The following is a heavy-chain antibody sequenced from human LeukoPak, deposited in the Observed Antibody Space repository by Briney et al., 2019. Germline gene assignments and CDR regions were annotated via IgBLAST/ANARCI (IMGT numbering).Heavy chain of an antibody. CDR1: GGSISSGSYY. CDR3: SRDGSGSS. V-gene: IGHV4-61*02. D-gene: IGHD3-10*01. CDR2: IYISSGST. J-gene: IGHJ4*02. Sequence: ASETLSLTCTVSGGSISSGSYYWSWFRQPAGEGLEWIGRIYISSGSTNYNPSLKSRVAISVDTSKNQFSLKLSSVTAADTAVYYCSRDGSGSSWGQGTLVVVSS.